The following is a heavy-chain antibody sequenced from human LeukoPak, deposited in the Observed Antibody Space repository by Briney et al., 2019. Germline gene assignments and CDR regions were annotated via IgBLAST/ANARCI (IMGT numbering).Heavy chain of an antibody. J-gene: IGHJ6*03. D-gene: IGHD4-23*01. CDR1: GGSISSYY. V-gene: IGHV4-59*01. CDR2: IYYSGST. CDR3: ARERMTTVVTLHPFYYYMDV. Sequence: PSETLSLTCTVSGGSISSYYWSWIRQPPGKGLEWIGYIYYSGSTNYNPSLKSRVTISVDTSKNQFSLKLSSVTAADTAVYYCARERMTTVVTLHPFYYYMDVWGKGTTVTVSS.